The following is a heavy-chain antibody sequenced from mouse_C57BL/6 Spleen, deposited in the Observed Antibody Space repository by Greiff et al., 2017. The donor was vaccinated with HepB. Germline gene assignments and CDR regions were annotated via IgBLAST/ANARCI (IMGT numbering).Heavy chain of an antibody. D-gene: IGHD1-1*01. Sequence: VKVVESGAELVRPGASVTLSCKASGYTFTDYEMHWVKQTPVHGLEWIGAIDPETGGTAYNQKFKGKAILTADKSSSTAYMELRSLTSEDSAVYYCTGGTTVVATRYFDYWGQGTTLTVSS. CDR1: GYTFTDYE. CDR2: IDPETGGT. CDR3: TGGTTVVATRYFDY. V-gene: IGHV1-15*01. J-gene: IGHJ2*01.